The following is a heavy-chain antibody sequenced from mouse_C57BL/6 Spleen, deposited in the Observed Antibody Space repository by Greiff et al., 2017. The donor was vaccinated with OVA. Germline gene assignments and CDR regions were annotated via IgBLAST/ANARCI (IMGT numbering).Heavy chain of an antibody. V-gene: IGHV2-2*01. Sequence: QVQLKESGPGLVQPSQSLSITCTVSGFSLTSYGVHWVRQSPGKGLEWLGVIWRGGSTDYNAAFISRLSIRKDKSKSKVFLKMNSLQSEDTAIYYCARKDDVYAMDYWGQGTSVTVSS. CDR3: ARKDDVYAMDY. CDR2: IWRGGST. CDR1: GFSLTSYG. D-gene: IGHD2-12*01. J-gene: IGHJ4*01.